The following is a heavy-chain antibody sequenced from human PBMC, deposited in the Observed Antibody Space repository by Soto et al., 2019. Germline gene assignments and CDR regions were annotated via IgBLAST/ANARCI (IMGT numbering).Heavy chain of an antibody. Sequence: ASVKVSCKASGYTFTSYYMHWVRQAPGQGLEWMGIINPSGGSTSYAQKFQGRVTMTRDTSTSTVYMELSSLRSEDTAVYYCAVLAAGYTSSLDSYGMDVWGQGTTVTVSS. J-gene: IGHJ6*02. CDR1: GYTFTSYY. CDR2: INPSGGST. V-gene: IGHV1-46*01. D-gene: IGHD6-13*01. CDR3: AVLAAGYTSSLDSYGMDV.